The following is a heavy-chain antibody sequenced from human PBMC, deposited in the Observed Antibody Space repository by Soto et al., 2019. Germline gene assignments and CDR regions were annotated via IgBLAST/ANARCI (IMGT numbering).Heavy chain of an antibody. CDR3: ASYNWNDLRWFDP. CDR2: IYYSGST. Sequence: PSETLSRTCTVSGGSISSYYWSWIRQPPGKGLEWIGYIYYSGSTNYNPSLKSRVTISVDTSKNQFSLKLSSVTAADTAVYYCASYNWNDLRWFDPWGQGTLVTVSS. J-gene: IGHJ5*02. D-gene: IGHD1-20*01. V-gene: IGHV4-59*08. CDR1: GGSISSYY.